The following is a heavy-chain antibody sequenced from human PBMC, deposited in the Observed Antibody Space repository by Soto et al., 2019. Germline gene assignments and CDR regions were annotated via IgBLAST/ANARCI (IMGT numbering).Heavy chain of an antibody. D-gene: IGHD4-17*01. J-gene: IGHJ5*02. CDR2: INHSGST. CDR3: ARATGYGAHSWMDA. Sequence: QVQLQQGGAGLLKPSETLSLTCAVYGGSFSGNYWSWIRKPPGKGLEWIGEINHSGSTNYNPSLKSPRAISVDTSKNQFPLEVRSVTAADTAVYYCARATGYGAHSWMDAWGQGNLVTVSS. V-gene: IGHV4-34*01. CDR1: GGSFSGNY.